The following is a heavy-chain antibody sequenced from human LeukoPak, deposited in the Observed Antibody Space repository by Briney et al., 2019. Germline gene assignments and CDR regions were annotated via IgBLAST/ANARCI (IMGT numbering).Heavy chain of an antibody. CDR2: IYYSGST. CDR3: AVGMTTVVTTPYY. CDR1: GGSISSSSYY. V-gene: IGHV4-39*01. J-gene: IGHJ4*02. Sequence: SETLSLTCTVSGGSISSSSYYWGWTRQPPGKGLEWIGSIYYSGSTYYNPSLKSRVTISVDTSKNQFSLKLSSVTAADTAVYYCAVGMTTVVTTPYYWGQGTLVTVSS. D-gene: IGHD4-23*01.